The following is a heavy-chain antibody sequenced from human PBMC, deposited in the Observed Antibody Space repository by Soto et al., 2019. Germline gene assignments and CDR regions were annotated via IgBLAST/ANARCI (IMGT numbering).Heavy chain of an antibody. V-gene: IGHV1-18*04. J-gene: IGHJ5*02. CDR3: ARGGYGSGAHWFDP. CDR2: ISAYNGNT. CDR1: GYTFTSYG. Sequence: KVSCKASGYTFTSYGISWVRQAPGQGLEWMGWISAYNGNTNYAQKLQGGVTMTTDTSTSTAYMELRSLRSDDTAVYYCARGGYGSGAHWFDPWGQGTLVTVSS. D-gene: IGHD3-10*01.